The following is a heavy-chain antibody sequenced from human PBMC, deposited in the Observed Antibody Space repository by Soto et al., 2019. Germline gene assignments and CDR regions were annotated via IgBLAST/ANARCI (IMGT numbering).Heavy chain of an antibody. CDR2: ISNDGSKK. CDR3: TRSAYMDV. Sequence: PGGSLRLSCAASGFTFSTYSMNWVRQAPGKGLEWVAVISNDGSKKYYADSVKGRFTISRDNSKNTLYLQMVSLRAEDTAVYYATRSAYMDVWGTGTTVTVSS. CDR1: GFTFSTYS. D-gene: IGHD2-2*01. J-gene: IGHJ6*03. V-gene: IGHV3-30*12.